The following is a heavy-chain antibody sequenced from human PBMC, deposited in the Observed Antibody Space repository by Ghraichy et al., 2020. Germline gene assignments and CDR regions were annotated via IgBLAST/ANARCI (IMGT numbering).Heavy chain of an antibody. J-gene: IGHJ4*02. V-gene: IGHV3-7*03. CDR3: TRYPAFDY. CDR2: IRQDETEK. CDR1: GFAFVNYY. Sequence: GESLNISCAASGFAFVNYYMTWVRQAPGQGLEWVANIRQDETEKNYVDSVKGRFTISRDNAKTSLYLQMNSLRPEDTAIYYCTRYPAFDYWGLGTLVTVSS.